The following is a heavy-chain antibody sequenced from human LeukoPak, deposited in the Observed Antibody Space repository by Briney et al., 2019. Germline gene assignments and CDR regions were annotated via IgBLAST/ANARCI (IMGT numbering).Heavy chain of an antibody. CDR1: GGTFSSYA. CDR3: ARDNYAGANWFDP. V-gene: IGHV1-69*05. J-gene: IGHJ5*02. D-gene: IGHD1-7*01. Sequence: ASVKVSCKASGGTFSSYAISWVRQAPGQGLEWMGGIIPIFGTANYAQKFQCRVTITTDESTSTAYMELSSLRSEDTAVYYCARDNYAGANWFDPWGQGTLVTVSS. CDR2: IIPIFGTA.